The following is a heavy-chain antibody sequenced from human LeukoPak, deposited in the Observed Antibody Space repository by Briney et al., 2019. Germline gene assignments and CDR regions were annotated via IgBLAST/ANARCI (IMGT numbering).Heavy chain of an antibody. J-gene: IGHJ4*02. CDR2: ISDSGGST. CDR1: GITLSNYG. CDR3: AKRGVVIRVILVGFHKEAYYFDS. V-gene: IGHV3-23*01. Sequence: GGSLRLSCAVSGITLSNYGMSWVRKAPGKGLEWVAGISDSGGSTNYADSVKGRFTISRDNPKNTLYLQMNSLRAEDTAVYFCAKRGVVIRVILVGFHKEAYYFDSWGQGALVTVSS. D-gene: IGHD3-22*01.